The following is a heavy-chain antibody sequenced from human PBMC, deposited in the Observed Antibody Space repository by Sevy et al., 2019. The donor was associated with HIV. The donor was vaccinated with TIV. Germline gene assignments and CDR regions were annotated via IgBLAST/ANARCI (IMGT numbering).Heavy chain of an antibody. J-gene: IGHJ3*02. D-gene: IGHD2-15*01. V-gene: IGHV3-23*01. CDR1: GFTFSSYA. CDR2: ISGSGGTT. CDR3: ARVAFDAFDI. Sequence: GGSLRLSCAASGFTFSSYAMSWVRQAPGKGLEWVSSISGSGGTTYYADSVKGRITISRDNSKNTLYLQMDSLRAEDTAAYYCARVAFDAFDIWGQGTRVTVSS.